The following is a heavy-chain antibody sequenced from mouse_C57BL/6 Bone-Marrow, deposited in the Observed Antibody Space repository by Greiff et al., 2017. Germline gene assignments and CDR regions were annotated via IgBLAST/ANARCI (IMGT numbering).Heavy chain of an antibody. V-gene: IGHV1-15*01. D-gene: IGHD1-1*01. CDR1: GYTFTDYE. CDR2: IDPETGGT. J-gene: IGHJ2*01. Sequence: VQLQQSGAELVRPGASVTLSCKASGYTFTDYEMHWVKQTPVHGLEWIGAIDPETGGTAYNQKFKGKAILTADKSSSTAYMELSSLTSEDSAVYYCTRQDTTVVWGQGTTLTVSS. CDR3: TRQDTTVV.